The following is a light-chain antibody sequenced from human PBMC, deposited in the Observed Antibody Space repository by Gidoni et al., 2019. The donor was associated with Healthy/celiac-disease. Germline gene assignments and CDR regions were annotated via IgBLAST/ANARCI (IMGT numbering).Light chain of an antibody. J-gene: IGLJ2*01. CDR1: SSNIGAVYD. Sequence: QSVLTQPPSVSGAPGTRVTISCTGSSSNIGAVYDVHWYQQLPGTAPKLLIYGNSNRPSGVPDRFSGSKSGTSASLAITGLQAEDEADYYCQSYDSSLSVHVVFGGGTKLTVL. V-gene: IGLV1-40*01. CDR3: QSYDSSLSVHVV. CDR2: GNS.